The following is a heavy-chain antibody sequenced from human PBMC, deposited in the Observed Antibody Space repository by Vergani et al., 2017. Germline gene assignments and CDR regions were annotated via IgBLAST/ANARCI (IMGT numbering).Heavy chain of an antibody. D-gene: IGHD2-8*01. CDR2: IRHDGIT. Sequence: QAQLQQWGAGLLKPSETLSLTCAIYGGSFNDYLWTWIRQPPGKGLEWIGEIRHDGITHYSPSLKSRVTISLDTSTHQFSLNLRSVTAADTAVYYCAREGYCTNGVCFTLFDVWGQGALVTVSS. CDR3: AREGYCTNGVCFTLFDV. V-gene: IGHV4-34*01. J-gene: IGHJ4*02. CDR1: GGSFNDYL.